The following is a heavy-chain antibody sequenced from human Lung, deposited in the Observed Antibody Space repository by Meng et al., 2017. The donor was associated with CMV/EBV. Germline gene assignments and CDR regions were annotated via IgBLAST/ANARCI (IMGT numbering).Heavy chain of an antibody. J-gene: IGHJ6*02. V-gene: IGHV3-21*01. CDR3: AKDRLSSSSWYYYYYGMDF. CDR2: ISSSSSYI. CDR1: GFTFSSYS. D-gene: IGHD6-13*01. Sequence: SCAASGFTFSSYSMNWVRQAPGKGLEWVSSISSSSSYIYYADSVKGRFTISRDNSKNTLYLQMNSLRAEDTAVYYCAKDRLSSSSWYYYYYGMDFXGQGXTVTVSS.